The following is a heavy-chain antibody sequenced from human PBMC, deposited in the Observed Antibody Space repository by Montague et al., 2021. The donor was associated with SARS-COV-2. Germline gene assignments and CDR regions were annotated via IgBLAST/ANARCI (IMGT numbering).Heavy chain of an antibody. CDR2: INSDGTTT. J-gene: IGHJ6*02. CDR3: ARGGPLSYYYYGMDV. Sequence: SLRLSCAASGFTFNRYWMHWVRQAPGKGLVWVSRINSDGTTTTYADSVKGRFTTSRDNAKDTLYLQMNSLRAEDTALYFCARGGPLSYYYYGMDVWGQGTTVTVSS. D-gene: IGHD1-14*01. CDR1: GFTFNRYW. V-gene: IGHV3-74*01.